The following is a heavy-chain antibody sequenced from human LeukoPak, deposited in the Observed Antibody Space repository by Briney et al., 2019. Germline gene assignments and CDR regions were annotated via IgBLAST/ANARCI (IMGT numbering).Heavy chain of an antibody. V-gene: IGHV4-38-2*02. CDR2: IYHSGST. J-gene: IGHJ5*02. CDR1: GGSISSDYY. D-gene: IGHD6-19*01. CDR3: ARIAVAAPFDP. Sequence: ASETLSLTCTVSGGSISSDYYWGWIRQPPGKGLEWIGSIYHSGSTYYNPSLKSRVTISVDTSKNQFSLKLSSVTAADTAVYYCARIAVAAPFDPWGQGTLVTVSS.